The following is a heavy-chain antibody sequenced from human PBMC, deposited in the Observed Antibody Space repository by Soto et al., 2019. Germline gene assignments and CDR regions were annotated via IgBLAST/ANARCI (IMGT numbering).Heavy chain of an antibody. V-gene: IGHV1-69*13. CDR3: ARSSYGGNTNYYYYYAVDV. CDR1: GGTFSSYA. J-gene: IGHJ6*02. CDR2: TIPIFGTA. D-gene: IGHD4-17*01. Sequence: ASVKVSCKASGGTFSSYAISWMRQAPGQGLEWMGGTIPIFGTANYAQKFQGRVTITVDESASTAYMELSSLRSEDTAVYYCARSSYGGNTNYYYYYAVDVWGQGTTVTVSS.